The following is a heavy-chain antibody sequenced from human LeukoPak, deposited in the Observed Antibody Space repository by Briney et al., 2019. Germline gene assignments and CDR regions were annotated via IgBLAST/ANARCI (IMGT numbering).Heavy chain of an antibody. D-gene: IGHD6-13*01. Sequence: GASVKNSCNASAYTCTSYDSIGGRHATGQKLEWLGWMNPNSSNTGYAQTFQGRATMTRNTPISTAYIKLRSLRSQDTAVYSCPRGLAIRSAAGEPFDPWGQRTLVPVSS. CDR2: MNPNSSNT. J-gene: IGHJ5*02. CDR3: PRGLAIRSAAGEPFDP. V-gene: IGHV1-8*01. CDR1: AYTCTSYD.